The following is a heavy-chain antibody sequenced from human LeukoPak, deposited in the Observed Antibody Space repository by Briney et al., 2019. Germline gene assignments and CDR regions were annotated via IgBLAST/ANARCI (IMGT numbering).Heavy chain of an antibody. CDR2: IYYSGST. D-gene: IGHD6-19*01. J-gene: IGHJ4*02. Sequence: SETLSLTCTVSGGSISGSSYYWGWIRQPPGKGLEWIGSIYYSGSTYYNPSLKSRVTISVDTSKNQFSLKLSSVTAADTAVYYCARRGSSGSTDYWGQGTLVTVSS. CDR1: GGSISGSSYY. CDR3: ARRGSSGSTDY. V-gene: IGHV4-39*01.